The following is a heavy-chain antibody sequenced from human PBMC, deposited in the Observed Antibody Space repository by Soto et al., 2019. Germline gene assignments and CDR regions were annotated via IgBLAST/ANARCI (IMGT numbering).Heavy chain of an antibody. D-gene: IGHD4-17*01. V-gene: IGHV5-10-1*01. CDR1: GYSFTSYW. Sequence: GESLKISCKGSGYSFTSYWISWVRQMPGKGLEWMGRIDPSDSYTNYSPSFQGHVTISADKSISTAYLQWSSLKASDTAMYYCARNDYRPYYYYGMDVWGQGTTVTVSS. CDR3: ARNDYRPYYYYGMDV. CDR2: IDPSDSYT. J-gene: IGHJ6*02.